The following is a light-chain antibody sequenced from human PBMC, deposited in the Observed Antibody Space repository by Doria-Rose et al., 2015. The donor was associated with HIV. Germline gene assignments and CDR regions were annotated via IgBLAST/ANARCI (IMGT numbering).Light chain of an antibody. J-gene: IGKJ3*01. CDR1: QSLLYTSKNY. Sequence: DIQMTQSPESLGMSLGERATLNCKPNQSLLYTSKNYLAWYQQKPGQPPKLLIYWASTRHSGVPARFSGSGSGTDFTLTISSLEAEDVSVYYCQQYYDTPSFGPGTTVDIK. CDR3: QQYYDTPS. V-gene: IGKV4-1*01. CDR2: WAS.